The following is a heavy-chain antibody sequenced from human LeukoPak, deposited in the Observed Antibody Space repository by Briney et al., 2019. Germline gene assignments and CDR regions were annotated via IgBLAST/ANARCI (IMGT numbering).Heavy chain of an antibody. J-gene: IGHJ4*02. CDR3: ARFDIVVVVAATEALDY. Sequence: GGSLRLSCAASGFTFSSYAMHWVRQAPGKGLEWVAGISYDGSNKYYADSVKGRFTISRDNSKNTLYLQMNSLRAEDTAVYYCARFDIVVVVAATEALDYWGQGTLVTVSS. V-gene: IGHV3-30-3*01. CDR1: GFTFSSYA. D-gene: IGHD2-15*01. CDR2: ISYDGSNK.